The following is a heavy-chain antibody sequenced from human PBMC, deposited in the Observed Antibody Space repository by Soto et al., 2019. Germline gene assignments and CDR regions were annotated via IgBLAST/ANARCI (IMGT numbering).Heavy chain of an antibody. J-gene: IGHJ6*03. CDR3: GREYSSSSYYYYYMDA. D-gene: IGHD6-6*01. Sequence: SETLSLTCTVSGGSISSYYWSWIRQPPGKGLEWIGSIYYSGSTNYNPSLKSRVTISVDTSKKQFSLKLSSVTAADTAVYYCGREYSSSSYYYYYMDACGKGTTVTVPS. CDR1: GGSISSYY. CDR2: IYYSGST. V-gene: IGHV4-59*01.